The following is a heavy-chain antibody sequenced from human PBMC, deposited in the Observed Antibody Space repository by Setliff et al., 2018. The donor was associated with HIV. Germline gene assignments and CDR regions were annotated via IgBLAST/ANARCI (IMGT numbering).Heavy chain of an antibody. V-gene: IGHV3-64D*09. D-gene: IGHD3-3*01. J-gene: IGHJ3*02. Sequence: GESLKISCSASGFTFSSYAMHWVRQAPGKGLEYVSAISSNGGSTHYADSVKGRFTVSRDNSKNTLYLQMSSLRAEDTAVYYCVKGGYNFWSGYPDAFDIWGQGTMVTV. CDR1: GFTFSSYA. CDR2: ISSNGGST. CDR3: VKGGYNFWSGYPDAFDI.